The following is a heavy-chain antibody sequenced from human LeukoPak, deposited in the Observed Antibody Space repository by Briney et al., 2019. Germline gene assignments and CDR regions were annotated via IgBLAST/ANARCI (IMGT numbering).Heavy chain of an antibody. CDR2: ISGSGGST. Sequence: GGSLRLSCAASGLTFSSYAMSWVRQAPGKGLEWVSAISGSGGSTYYADSVKGRFTISRDNSKNTLYLQMNSLRAEDTAVYYCAALLLWFGELFLPRFDYWGQGTLVTVSS. D-gene: IGHD3-10*01. CDR1: GLTFSSYA. CDR3: AALLLWFGELFLPRFDY. V-gene: IGHV3-23*01. J-gene: IGHJ4*02.